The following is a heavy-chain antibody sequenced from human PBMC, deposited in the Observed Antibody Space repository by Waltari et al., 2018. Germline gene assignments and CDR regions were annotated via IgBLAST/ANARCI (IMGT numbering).Heavy chain of an antibody. V-gene: IGHV4-39*01. CDR2: IYYSGST. D-gene: IGHD3-10*01. Sequence: QLQLQESGPGLVKPSETLSLPCTVSGGSISSSSYYCGWIRHPPGKGLAWIGSIYYSGSTYYNPSLKSRVTISVDTSKNQFSLKLSSVTAADTAVYYCARHGGGITMVRGVIGSSGRFDPWGQGTLVTVSS. CDR1: GGSISSSSYY. J-gene: IGHJ5*02. CDR3: ARHGGGITMVRGVIGSSGRFDP.